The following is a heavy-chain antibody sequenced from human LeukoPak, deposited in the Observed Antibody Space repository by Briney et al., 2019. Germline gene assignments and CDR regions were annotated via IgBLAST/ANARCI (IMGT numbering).Heavy chain of an antibody. V-gene: IGHV5-51*01. J-gene: IGHJ3*02. Sequence: GESLKISCKGSGYIFTTYWIGWVRQMPGKGLEWMGIIYPDDSDTRYSPSFQGQVTISADKSINTAYLQWSSLKASDTAMYYCARLLYYFDSSGYYYAPKAFDIWGQGTMVTVSS. D-gene: IGHD3-22*01. CDR3: ARLLYYFDSSGYYYAPKAFDI. CDR2: IYPDDSDT. CDR1: GYIFTTYW.